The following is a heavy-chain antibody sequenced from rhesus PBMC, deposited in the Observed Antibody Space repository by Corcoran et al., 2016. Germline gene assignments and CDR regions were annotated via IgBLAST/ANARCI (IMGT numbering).Heavy chain of an antibody. CDR2: IYGSGSST. D-gene: IGHD6-25*01. V-gene: IGHV4-169*02. CDR1: GGSISSSY. Sequence: QLQLQESGPGLVKPSETLSVTCAVSGGSISSSYWSWIRQAPGKGLEWIGYIYGSGSSTNYNPSLKSRGTLSVDTSKNQLSLKLSSVTTADTAVYYCAREGIAAAGTGDYWGQGVLDTVSS. J-gene: IGHJ4*01. CDR3: AREGIAAAGTGDY.